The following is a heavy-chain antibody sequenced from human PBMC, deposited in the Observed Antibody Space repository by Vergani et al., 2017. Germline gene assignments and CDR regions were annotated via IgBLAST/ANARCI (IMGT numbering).Heavy chain of an antibody. J-gene: IGHJ6*02. CDR1: GFTFSSYS. D-gene: IGHD3-3*01. CDR2: ISSSSSYI. Sequence: EVQLVESGGGLVKPGGSLRLSCAASGFTFSSYSMNWVRQAPGKGLEWVSSISSSSSYIYYADSVKGRFTISRDNAKNSLYLQMNSLGAEDTAVYYCATGRFLEWLSVYYYYYGMDVWGQGTTVTVSS. V-gene: IGHV3-21*01. CDR3: ATGRFLEWLSVYYYYYGMDV.